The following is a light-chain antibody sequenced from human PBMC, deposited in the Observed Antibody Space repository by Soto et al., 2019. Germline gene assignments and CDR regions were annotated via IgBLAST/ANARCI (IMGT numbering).Light chain of an antibody. CDR1: QGINSY. Sequence: IQLTQSPSSLSASVGDRVTITCRASQGINSYLAWYQQKPGTAPKLLIYGASTLQSGVSSRFSGSGSGTDFTLTISSLQPEDFATYYCQHLNSYPSITFGQGTRLEIK. CDR3: QHLNSYPSIT. V-gene: IGKV1-9*01. J-gene: IGKJ5*01. CDR2: GAS.